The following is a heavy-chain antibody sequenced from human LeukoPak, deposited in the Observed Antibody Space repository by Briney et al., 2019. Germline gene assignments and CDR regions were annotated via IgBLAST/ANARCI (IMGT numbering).Heavy chain of an antibody. J-gene: IGHJ5*02. CDR1: SASISTYY. CDR3: ARDLLWFGELLYWFDP. CDR2: IYHSGTS. Sequence: PETLSLTCTVSSASISTYYWSWIRQPPGKGLEWIGYIYHSGTSNYNPSLKSRVTMSVDTSKNQFSLKLSSVTAADTAVYYCARDLLWFGELLYWFDPWGQGTLVTVSS. D-gene: IGHD3-10*01. V-gene: IGHV4-59*12.